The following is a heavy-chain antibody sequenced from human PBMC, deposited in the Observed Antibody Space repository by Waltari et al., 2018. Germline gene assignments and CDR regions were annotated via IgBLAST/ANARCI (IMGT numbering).Heavy chain of an antibody. CDR2: ISGSGGST. D-gene: IGHD3-22*01. CDR1: GFTLSSYA. CDR3: AKRDYYDSSGYSPSLYFDY. J-gene: IGHJ4*02. V-gene: IGHV3-23*01. Sequence: EVQLLESGGGLVQPGGSVRLSCAASGFTLSSYAMSWVRQAPGKGLEWVSAISGSGGSTYYADSVKGRFTISRDNSKNTLYLQMNSLRAEDTAVYYCAKRDYYDSSGYSPSLYFDYWGQGTLVTVSS.